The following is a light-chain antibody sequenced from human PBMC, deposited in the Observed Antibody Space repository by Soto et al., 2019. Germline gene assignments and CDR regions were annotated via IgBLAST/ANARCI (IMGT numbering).Light chain of an antibody. CDR2: DVS. CDR1: SSDVGGYNY. V-gene: IGLV2-11*01. Sequence: QSALTQPRSVSGSPGQSVTSSCTGTSSDVGGYNYVSWYQQHPGKAPKLMIYDVSKRPSGVPDRFSGSKSGNTASLTISGLQAEDEADYYCCSYAGSYTVVFGGGTKLTV. CDR3: CSYAGSYTVV. J-gene: IGLJ2*01.